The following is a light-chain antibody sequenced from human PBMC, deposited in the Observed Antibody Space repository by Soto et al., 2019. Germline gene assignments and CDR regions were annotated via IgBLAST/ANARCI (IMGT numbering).Light chain of an antibody. J-gene: IGLJ3*02. V-gene: IGLV1-40*01. Sequence: QSVLTQPPSVSGAPGQRVTISCTGSSSNIGAGYDVHWYQLLPGIAPILLIYGSANRPSGVPDRFSGSKSGTSTSLAITGLQAEDEADYYCQSYDSNLSGWVFGGGTKLTVL. CDR1: SSNIGAGYD. CDR2: GSA. CDR3: QSYDSNLSGWV.